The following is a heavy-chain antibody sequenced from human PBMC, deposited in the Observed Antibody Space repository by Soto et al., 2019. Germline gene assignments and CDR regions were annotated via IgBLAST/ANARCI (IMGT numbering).Heavy chain of an antibody. J-gene: IGHJ3*02. Sequence: SVKLSCKASGGTFSSYAISWVRQAPGQGLEWMGGIIPIFGTANYAQKSQGRVTITADKSTSTAYMELSSLRSEDTAVYYCARDREMATSTGDAFDIWGQGTMVTGS. D-gene: IGHD5-12*01. CDR3: ARDREMATSTGDAFDI. V-gene: IGHV1-69*06. CDR2: IIPIFGTA. CDR1: GGTFSSYA.